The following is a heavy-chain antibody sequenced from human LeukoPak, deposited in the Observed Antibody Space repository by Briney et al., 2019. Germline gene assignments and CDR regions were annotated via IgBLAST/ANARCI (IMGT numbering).Heavy chain of an antibody. CDR1: GLTFRTYW. Sequence: GGSLRLSCAASGLTFRTYWMHWVRQAPEKGLEWISTISDNGGETYYADSVKGRFAISRDNSKNTLFLQMNSLRAEDSAVYYCATDRERDPSVYYLVGGQGTLITVSS. CDR2: ISDNGGET. CDR3: ATDRERDPSVYYLV. D-gene: IGHD3-22*01. J-gene: IGHJ4*02. V-gene: IGHV3-23*01.